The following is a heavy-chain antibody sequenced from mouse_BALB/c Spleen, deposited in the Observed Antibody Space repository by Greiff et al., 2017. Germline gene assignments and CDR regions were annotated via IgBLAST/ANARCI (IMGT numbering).Heavy chain of an antibody. J-gene: IGHJ4*01. V-gene: IGHV5-12-2*01. CDR2: ISNGGGST. D-gene: IGHD1-1*01. CDR1: GFTFSSYT. Sequence: EVKLVESGGGLVQPGGSLKLSCAASGFTFSSYTMSWVRQTPEKRLEWVAYISNGGGSTYYPDTVKGRFTISRDNAKNTLYLQMSSLKSEDTAMYYCAVITTVYYAMDYWGQGTSVTVSS. CDR3: AVITTVYYAMDY.